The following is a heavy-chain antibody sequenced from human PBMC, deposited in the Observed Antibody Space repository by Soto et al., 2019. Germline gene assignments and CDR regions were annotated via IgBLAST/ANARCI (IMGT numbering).Heavy chain of an antibody. CDR1: GFSLSTSGVG. CDR2: IYWNDDK. V-gene: IGHV2-5*01. Sequence: SGPTLVNPTQTLTLTCTFSGFSLSTSGVGVGWIRQPPGKALEWLALIYWNDDKRYSPSLKSRLTITKGTSKNQVVLTMTNMEPVDTATYYCAHRPSGWYLFDYWGQGTLVTVSS. J-gene: IGHJ4*02. D-gene: IGHD6-19*01. CDR3: AHRPSGWYLFDY.